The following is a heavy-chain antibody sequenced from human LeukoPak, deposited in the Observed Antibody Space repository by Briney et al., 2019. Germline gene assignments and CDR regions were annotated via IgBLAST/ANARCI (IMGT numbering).Heavy chain of an antibody. J-gene: IGHJ4*02. CDR1: GFTFSSYW. CDR2: IKQDGSEK. Sequence: GGSLRLSCAASGFTFSSYWMSWVRQAPGKGLEWVANIKQDGSEKYYVDSVKGRFTISRDNAKNSLYLQMNSLRAEDTAVYYCAKDRYYYDSSALQYYFDYWGQGTLVTVSS. V-gene: IGHV3-7*03. D-gene: IGHD3-22*01. CDR3: AKDRYYYDSSALQYYFDY.